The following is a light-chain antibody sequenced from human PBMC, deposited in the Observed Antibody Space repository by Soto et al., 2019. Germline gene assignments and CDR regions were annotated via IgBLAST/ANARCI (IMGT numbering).Light chain of an antibody. V-gene: IGKV3-15*01. J-gene: IGKJ1*01. CDR3: QQYNNWRT. CDR2: GAS. Sequence: EIVMTQSPATLSVSPGERATLSCRASQSVSSNLAWYQQKPGQAPRLRIYGASTRATGIPARFSGSGSETEFTLTISSLQSEDFAVYYCQQYNNWRTFGQGTKVEIK. CDR1: QSVSSN.